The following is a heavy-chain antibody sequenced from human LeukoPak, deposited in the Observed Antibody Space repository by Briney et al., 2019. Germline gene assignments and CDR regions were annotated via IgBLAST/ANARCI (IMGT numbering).Heavy chain of an antibody. V-gene: IGHV3-66*01. J-gene: IGHJ4*02. Sequence: GGSLRLSCEVSGFIVGENYMSWVRQAPGQGPEWVSVLYSVGSTSYADSVKGRFTISRDNSKNTLYLQMNSLRADDTAVYYCAREGVMMIRVLDYWGQGTLVPVSS. CDR2: LYSVGST. D-gene: IGHD3-10*01. CDR3: AREGVMMIRVLDY. CDR1: GFIVGENY.